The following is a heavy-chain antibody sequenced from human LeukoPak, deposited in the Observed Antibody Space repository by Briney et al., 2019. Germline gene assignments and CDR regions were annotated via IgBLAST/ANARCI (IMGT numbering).Heavy chain of an antibody. J-gene: IGHJ4*02. V-gene: IGHV4-38-2*02. CDR3: ARGRSGYGGNSGIASCDY. CDR1: GDFIKNGYY. CDR2: IYHSGST. D-gene: IGHD4-23*01. Sequence: SETLSLTCTVSGDFIKNGYYWGWIRQPPGKGLEWIGSIYHSGSTYYNPSLKSRVTISVDTSRNQFSLKLSSVTAADTAVYYCARGRSGYGGNSGIASCDYWGQGTLVTVSS.